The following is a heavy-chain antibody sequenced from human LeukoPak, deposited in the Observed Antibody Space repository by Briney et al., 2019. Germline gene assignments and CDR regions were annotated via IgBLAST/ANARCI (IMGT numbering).Heavy chain of an antibody. CDR1: GFTFSSYG. V-gene: IGHV3-33*01. CDR2: IWYDGSNK. Sequence: GGSLRLSCAASGFTFSSYGMHWVRQAPGKGLEWVAVIWYDGSNKYYADSVKGRFTISRDNSKNRLYLQMNSLRAEDTAAYYCGRDGDCRGWALGYFDYWGQGTLVTVSS. J-gene: IGHJ4*02. D-gene: IGHD6-19*01. CDR3: GRDGDCRGWALGYFDY.